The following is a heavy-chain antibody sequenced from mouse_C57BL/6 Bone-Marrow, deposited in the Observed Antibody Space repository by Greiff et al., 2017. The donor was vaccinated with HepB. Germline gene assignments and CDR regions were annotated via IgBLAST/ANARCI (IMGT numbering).Heavy chain of an antibody. Sequence: EVKLVESGPELVKPGASVKISCKASGYSFTDYNMNWVKQSNGKSLEWIGVINPNYGTTSYNQKFKGKATLTVDQSSSTAYMQLNSLTSEDSAVYYCATGDYYGSSLPFAYWGQGTLVTVSA. V-gene: IGHV1-39*01. J-gene: IGHJ3*01. CDR1: GYSFTDYN. CDR3: ATGDYYGSSLPFAY. D-gene: IGHD1-1*01. CDR2: INPNYGTT.